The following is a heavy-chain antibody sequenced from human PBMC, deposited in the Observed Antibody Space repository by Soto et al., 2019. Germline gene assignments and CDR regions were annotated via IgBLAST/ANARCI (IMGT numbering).Heavy chain of an antibody. CDR3: AREKGAAGTFDY. CDR2: INAGLGST. D-gene: IGHD6-13*01. J-gene: IGHJ4*02. V-gene: IGHV1-3*01. CDR1: GYTFTSYA. Sequence: ASVKVSCKASGYTFTSYAMHWVRQAPGQRLEWMGWINAGLGSTKYSQEFQGRVTITRDTSASTAYMELSSLRSEDTAVYFCAREKGAAGTFDYWGQGTMVTVSS.